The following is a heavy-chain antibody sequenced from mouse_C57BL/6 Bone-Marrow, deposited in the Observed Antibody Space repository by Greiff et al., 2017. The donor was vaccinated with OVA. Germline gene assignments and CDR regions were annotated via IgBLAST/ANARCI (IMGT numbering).Heavy chain of an antibody. CDR2: IDPETGGT. J-gene: IGHJ2*01. Sequence: LQESGAELVRPGASVTLSCKASGYTFTDYEMHWVKQTPVHGLEWIGAIDPETGGTAYNQKFKGKAILTADKSSSTAYMELRSLTSEDAAVYYCTREGWLLFFDYWGQGTTLTVSS. D-gene: IGHD2-3*01. V-gene: IGHV1-15*01. CDR3: TREGWLLFFDY. CDR1: GYTFTDYE.